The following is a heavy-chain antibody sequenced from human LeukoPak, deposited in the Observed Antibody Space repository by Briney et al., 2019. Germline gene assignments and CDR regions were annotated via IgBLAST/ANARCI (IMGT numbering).Heavy chain of an antibody. D-gene: IGHD2-2*03. CDR2: IKQDGSEK. Sequence: GGSLRLSCAAAGFTLSSYWMSWVRQAPGKGLEWVANIKQDGSEKYYVDSVKGRFTISRDNAKNSLYLQMNSLRAEDTAVYYCARDARLDTVVVPAAPARDYYYYMDVWGKGTTVTVSS. CDR3: ARDARLDTVVVPAAPARDYYYYMDV. CDR1: GFTLSSYW. J-gene: IGHJ6*03. V-gene: IGHV3-7*01.